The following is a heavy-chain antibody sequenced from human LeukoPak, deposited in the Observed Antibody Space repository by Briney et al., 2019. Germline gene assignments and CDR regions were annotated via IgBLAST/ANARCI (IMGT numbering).Heavy chain of an antibody. Sequence: GRSLRLSCAASGFTFSSYGMHWVRQAPGKGLEWVSAISGSGGSTYYADSVKGRFTISRDNAKNTLYLQMNSLRAEDTAVYYCAQVEMATLNLWGQGTLVTVSS. V-gene: IGHV3-23*01. J-gene: IGHJ5*02. CDR3: AQVEMATLNL. D-gene: IGHD5-24*01. CDR2: ISGSGGST. CDR1: GFTFSSYG.